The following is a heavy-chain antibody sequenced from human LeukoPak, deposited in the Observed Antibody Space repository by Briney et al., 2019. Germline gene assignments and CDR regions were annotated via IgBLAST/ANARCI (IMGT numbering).Heavy chain of an antibody. CDR3: ARDLFAYCGGDCYFVDP. J-gene: IGHJ5*02. CDR1: GGTFSSYA. Sequence: SVKVSCKASGGTFSSYAISWVRQAPGQGLEWMGRIIPIFGTANYAQKFQGRVTITTDESTSIAYMELSSLRSEDTAVYYCARDLFAYCGGDCYFVDPWGQGTLVTVSS. D-gene: IGHD2-21*02. V-gene: IGHV1-69*05. CDR2: IIPIFGTA.